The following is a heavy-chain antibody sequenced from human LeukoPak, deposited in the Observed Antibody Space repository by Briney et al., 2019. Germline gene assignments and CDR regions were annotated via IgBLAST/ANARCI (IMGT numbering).Heavy chain of an antibody. CDR1: GGSISSSSYY. J-gene: IGHJ6*03. CDR3: ARGVGYCSSTSCYTPYYYYMDV. CDR2: IYYSGST. D-gene: IGHD2-2*02. V-gene: IGHV4-39*01. Sequence: KPSETLSLTCTVSGGSISSSSYYWGWIRQPPGKGLEWIGSIYYSGSTYYNPSLKSRVTISVDTSKNQFSLKLSSVTAADTAVYYCARGVGYCSSTSCYTPYYYYMDVWGKGTTVTVSS.